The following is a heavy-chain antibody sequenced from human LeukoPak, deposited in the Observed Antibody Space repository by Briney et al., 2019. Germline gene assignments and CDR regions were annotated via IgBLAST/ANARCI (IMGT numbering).Heavy chain of an antibody. CDR2: INPNSGGT. CDR3: ARDGGYYDSSGSLDY. J-gene: IGHJ4*02. D-gene: IGHD3-22*01. Sequence: ASVKVSCKAPGYTFTGYYMHWVRQAPGQGLEWMGWINPNSGGTNYAQKFQGRVTMTRDTSISTAYMELSRLRSDDTAVYYCARDGGYYDSSGSLDYWGQGTLVTVSS. CDR1: GYTFTGYY. V-gene: IGHV1-2*02.